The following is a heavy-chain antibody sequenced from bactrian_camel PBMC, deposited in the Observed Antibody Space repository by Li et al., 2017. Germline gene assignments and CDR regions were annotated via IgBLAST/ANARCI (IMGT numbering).Heavy chain of an antibody. D-gene: IGHD1*01. J-gene: IGHJ4*01. CDR1: GFTFSSYA. Sequence: VQLVESGGGLVQPGGSLRLSCAASGFTFSSYAMNWVRQAPGKGLEWVSAINSGGFSTQYADSVKGRFTISRDNAKNTLYLQLSSLKTEDTAMYYCAKESGGTSGLITSRGQGTQVT. V-gene: IGHV3S1*01. CDR2: INSGGFST. CDR3: AKESGGTSGLITS.